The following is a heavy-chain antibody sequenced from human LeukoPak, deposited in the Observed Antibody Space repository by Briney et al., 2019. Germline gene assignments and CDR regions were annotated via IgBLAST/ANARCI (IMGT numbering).Heavy chain of an antibody. Sequence: PGGSLRLSCAASGFTFSTYGTHWVRQAPGKGLEWVSAISGRADLTFYADSVKGRFTISRDNSKNTLYLQMNSLRAEDTAVYYCAKRGPGSPQSGKYYFDYWGQGTLVTVSS. CDR1: GFTFSTYG. D-gene: IGHD3-10*01. V-gene: IGHV3-23*01. CDR2: ISGRADLT. J-gene: IGHJ4*02. CDR3: AKRGPGSPQSGKYYFDY.